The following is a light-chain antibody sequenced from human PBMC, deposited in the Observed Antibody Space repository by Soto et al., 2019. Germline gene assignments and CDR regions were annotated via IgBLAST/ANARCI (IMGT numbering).Light chain of an antibody. Sequence: QSVRTQPPSASGTPGQRVTISCSGSSSNIGSNYVYWYQQLPGTAPKLLIYRNNQRPSGVPDRFSGSKSGTSASLAISGLRSEVEADYYSAAWDDNPSAHYVFGTVTEVTDL. J-gene: IGLJ1*01. CDR1: SSNIGSNY. CDR3: AAWDDNPSAHYV. CDR2: RNN. V-gene: IGLV1-47*01.